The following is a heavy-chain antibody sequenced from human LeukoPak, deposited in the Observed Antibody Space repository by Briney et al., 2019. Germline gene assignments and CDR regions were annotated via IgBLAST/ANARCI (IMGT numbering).Heavy chain of an antibody. CDR3: AREGAAYQDYFDH. CDR2: MDGVTSRT. D-gene: IGHD2-2*01. V-gene: IGHV3-74*01. J-gene: IGHJ4*02. Sequence: GGSPRLSCAASGFTFTSYWMHWVRQAPGKGLVWVARMDGVTSRTSYVDSVNGRFTISRDNVNDILYLQMNSLTPEDTAVYYCAREGAAYQDYFDHWGQGTLVAVSS. CDR1: GFTFTSYW.